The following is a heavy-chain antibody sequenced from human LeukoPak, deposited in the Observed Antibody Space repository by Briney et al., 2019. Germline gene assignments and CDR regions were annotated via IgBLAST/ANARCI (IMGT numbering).Heavy chain of an antibody. CDR2: ISTSSSYI. D-gene: IGHD1-14*01. CDR3: ARGTLNIPGEHGAFDY. V-gene: IGHV3-21*01. CDR1: GFTFSSYS. J-gene: IGHJ4*02. Sequence: GGTLRLSCAASGFTFSSYSMNWVRQAPGKGLEWVSSISTSSSYIHYADSVKGRFTISRDNAKNSLYLQMNSLRAEDTAVYYCARGTLNIPGEHGAFDYWGQGTLVTVSS.